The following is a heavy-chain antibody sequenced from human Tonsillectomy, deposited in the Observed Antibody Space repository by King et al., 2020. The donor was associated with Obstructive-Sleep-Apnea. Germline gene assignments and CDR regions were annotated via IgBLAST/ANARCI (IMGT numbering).Heavy chain of an antibody. D-gene: IGHD3-10*01. CDR2: ISISTSYI. V-gene: IGHV3-21*01. CDR1: GFTFSNYN. Sequence: DVQLVESGGGPVNPGGSLRLSCAASGFTFSNYNMNWVRQAPGKGLEWVSSISISTSYIYYADSVKGRFTISRDNAKSSLYLQMNSLRAEDTAVYYCARVSGVVELFSTYYFHGMDVWGQGTTVTVSS. CDR3: ARVSGVVELFSTYYFHGMDV. J-gene: IGHJ6*02.